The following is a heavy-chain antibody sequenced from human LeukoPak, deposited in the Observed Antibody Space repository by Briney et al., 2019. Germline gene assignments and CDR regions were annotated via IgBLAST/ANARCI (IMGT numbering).Heavy chain of an antibody. CDR1: GFTFSSYA. CDR2: ISGSGRNT. J-gene: IGHJ4*02. D-gene: IGHD3-22*01. V-gene: IGHV3-23*01. Sequence: GGSLRLSCAASGFTFSSYAMSWVRQAPVKGLEWVATISGSGRNTYYADSVKGRFAISRGNSKNTLYLQMTSLRAEDTAVYYCVTNYYDSSSYHPDFDYWGQGALVTVSS. CDR3: VTNYYDSSSYHPDFDY.